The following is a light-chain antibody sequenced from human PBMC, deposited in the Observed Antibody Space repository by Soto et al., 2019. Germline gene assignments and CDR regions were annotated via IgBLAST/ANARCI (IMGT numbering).Light chain of an antibody. Sequence: DIQMTQSPSTLSASVGDRVTITCRASQSISSWLAWYQQKPGELPKLVIYAASILQTGVPSRFSGSGSGTDLSITISSLQPEDVDTYFCQKYNSPPRTFGQGTKVDIK. CDR3: QKYNSPPRT. CDR2: AAS. CDR1: QSISSW. J-gene: IGKJ1*01. V-gene: IGKV1-27*01.